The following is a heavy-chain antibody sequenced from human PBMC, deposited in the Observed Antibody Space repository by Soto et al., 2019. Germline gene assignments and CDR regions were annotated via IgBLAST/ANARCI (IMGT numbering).Heavy chain of an antibody. Sequence: QVQLQESGPGLVKPSETLSLTCTVSGGSIDGRNCAWIRQPPGKGLEWLGYVYYDGGSSYNPSVKSRLTLSMDTSKSQISLQLRSVTAADTAVYYCVRQGIGNLHGLVDVRGRGTTVTVSS. D-gene: IGHD3-10*01. CDR2: VYYDGGS. CDR3: VRQGIGNLHGLVDV. CDR1: GGSIDGRN. J-gene: IGHJ6*02. V-gene: IGHV4-59*08.